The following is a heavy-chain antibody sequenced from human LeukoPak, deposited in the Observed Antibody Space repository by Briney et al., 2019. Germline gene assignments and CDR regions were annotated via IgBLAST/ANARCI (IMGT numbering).Heavy chain of an antibody. CDR2: INPSGGST. CDR1: GYTFTSYY. D-gene: IGHD6-19*01. CDR3: ARDRQSVAETPFFDY. Sequence: ASVKVSCKASGYTFTSYYMHWVRQAPGQGLEWMGIINPSGGSTSYAQKFQGRVTMTRDTPTSTVYMELSSLRSEDTAVYYCARDRQSVAETPFFDYWGQGTLVTVSS. V-gene: IGHV1-46*01. J-gene: IGHJ4*02.